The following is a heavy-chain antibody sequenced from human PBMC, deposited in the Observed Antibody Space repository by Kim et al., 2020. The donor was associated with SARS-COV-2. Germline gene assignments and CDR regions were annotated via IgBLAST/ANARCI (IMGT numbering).Heavy chain of an antibody. Sequence: ASVKVSCKASGYTFTSYDINWVRQATGQGLEWMGWMNPNSGNTGYAQKFQGRVTMTRNTSISTAYMELSSLRSEDTAVYYCAREGSVGSDPNYYYYYGMDVWGQGTTVTVSS. J-gene: IGHJ6*02. V-gene: IGHV1-8*01. D-gene: IGHD3-10*01. CDR2: MNPNSGNT. CDR1: GYTFTSYD. CDR3: AREGSVGSDPNYYYYYGMDV.